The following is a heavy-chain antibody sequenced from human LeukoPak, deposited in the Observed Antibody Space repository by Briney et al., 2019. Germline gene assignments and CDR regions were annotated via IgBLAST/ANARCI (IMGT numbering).Heavy chain of an antibody. CDR1: GFTFSIYS. D-gene: IGHD2-2*03. CDR3: ARVGGYCSSVSNCYGDY. CDR2: ISSGSTNI. Sequence: GSLRLSCAASGFTFSIYSMNWVRQAPGKGLEWVSCISSGSTNIYYSDSLRGRFTISRDNAKNSLYLQMNSLRAEDTAVYYCARVGGYCSSVSNCYGDYWGQGTLVTVSS. J-gene: IGHJ4*02. V-gene: IGHV3-21*01.